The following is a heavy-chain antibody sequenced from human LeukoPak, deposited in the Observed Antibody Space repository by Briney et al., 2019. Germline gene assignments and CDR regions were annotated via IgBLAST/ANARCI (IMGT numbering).Heavy chain of an antibody. CDR1: GGSFSSYY. J-gene: IGHJ5*02. CDR3: AREAILSSGYYYWFDP. V-gene: IGHV4-4*07. CDR2: IYTSGST. D-gene: IGHD3-22*01. Sequence: PSETLSLTCAVYGGSFSSYYWSWIRQPAGKGLEWIGRIYTSGSTNYNPSLKSRVTMSVDTSKNQFSLKLSSVTAADTAVYYCAREAILSSGYYYWFDPWGQGTLVTVSS.